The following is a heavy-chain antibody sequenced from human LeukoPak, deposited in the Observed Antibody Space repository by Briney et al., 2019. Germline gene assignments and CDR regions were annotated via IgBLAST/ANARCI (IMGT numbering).Heavy chain of an antibody. CDR1: GFTFSSYA. CDR2: ISGSGGST. Sequence: GGSLRLSCAASGFTFSSYAMSWVRQARGKGREGGSAISGSGGSTYYADSVKGRFTISRDNSNNTLYLQMNSLRAEDTAVYYCAKANSGTYYVAFDYWGQGPLVTVSS. D-gene: IGHD1-26*01. V-gene: IGHV3-23*01. J-gene: IGHJ4*02. CDR3: AKANSGTYYVAFDY.